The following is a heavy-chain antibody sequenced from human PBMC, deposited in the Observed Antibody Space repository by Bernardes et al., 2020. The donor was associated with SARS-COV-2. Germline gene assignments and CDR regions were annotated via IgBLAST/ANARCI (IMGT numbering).Heavy chain of an antibody. J-gene: IGHJ4*02. CDR3: ARGRVTIYGVLVMLPAAGPLDY. CDR2: INHSGST. Sequence: SETLSLTCAVYGGSFSDYYWSWIRQSPEKGLEWIGEINHSGSTSYNPSLKSRVTISIDTSKNQFSLTLSSVTAADTAAYYCARGRVTIYGVLVMLPAAGPLDYWGQGTLVSVSS. D-gene: IGHD3-3*01. CDR1: GGSFSDYY. V-gene: IGHV4-34*01.